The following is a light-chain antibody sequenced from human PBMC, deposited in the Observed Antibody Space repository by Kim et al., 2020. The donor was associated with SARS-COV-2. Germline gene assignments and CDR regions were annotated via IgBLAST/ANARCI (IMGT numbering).Light chain of an antibody. CDR1: QSVRNN. CDR3: QQYNDWPLLS. J-gene: IGKJ4*01. Sequence: SPGERVTRSCMASQSVRNNLAWYQQRPGQAPRLLLYGAATRATDISARFSGSGSGTEFTLTIRSLQSEDLVVYYCQQYNDWPLLSFGGGTKVDIK. CDR2: GAA. V-gene: IGKV3-15*01.